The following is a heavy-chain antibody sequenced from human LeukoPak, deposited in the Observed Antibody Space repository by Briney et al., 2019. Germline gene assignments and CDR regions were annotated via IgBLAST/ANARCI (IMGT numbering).Heavy chain of an antibody. CDR2: ISSSGSTI. D-gene: IGHD6-13*01. V-gene: IGHV3-48*03. Sequence: PGGSLRLSCAASGFTFSSYEMNWVRQVPAKGLEWISYISSSGSTIYFADSVKGRFTISRDNAKNSLYLQMNSLRAEDTAVYYCARPSRPYRSSEYFQHWGQGTLVIVSS. CDR3: ARPSRPYRSSEYFQH. CDR1: GFTFSSYE. J-gene: IGHJ1*01.